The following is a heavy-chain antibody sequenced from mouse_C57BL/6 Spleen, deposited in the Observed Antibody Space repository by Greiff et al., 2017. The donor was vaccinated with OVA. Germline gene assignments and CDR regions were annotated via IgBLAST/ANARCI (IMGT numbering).Heavy chain of an antibody. CDR1: GYTFTDYY. V-gene: IGHV1-76*01. CDR2: IYPGSGNT. D-gene: IGHD1-1*02. CDR3: AREGKLWGAMDY. J-gene: IGHJ4*01. Sequence: QVQLQQSGAELVRPGASVKLSCKASGYTFTDYYINWVKQRPGQGLEWIARIYPGSGNTYYNEKFKGKATLTAEKSSSTAYMQLSSLTSEDSAVYFCAREGKLWGAMDYWGQGTSVTVSS.